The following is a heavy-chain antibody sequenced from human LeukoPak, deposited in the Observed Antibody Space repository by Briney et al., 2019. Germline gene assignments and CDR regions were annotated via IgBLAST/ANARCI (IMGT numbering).Heavy chain of an antibody. D-gene: IGHD6-6*01. CDR3: AKVAARFFDLGSALDY. Sequence: PGGSLRLSCAASGFTFSSYAMSWVRQAPGKGLEWVSAISGSGGSTYYADSVKGRFTISRDNSKNTLYLQMNSLRAEDTAVYYCAKVAARFFDLGSALDYWGQGTLVTVSS. CDR2: ISGSGGST. J-gene: IGHJ4*02. V-gene: IGHV3-23*01. CDR1: GFTFSSYA.